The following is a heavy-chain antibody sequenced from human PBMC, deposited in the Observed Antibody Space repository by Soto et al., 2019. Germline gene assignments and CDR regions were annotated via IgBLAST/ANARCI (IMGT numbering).Heavy chain of an antibody. CDR3: AREGPGFGELYYYYYGMDV. D-gene: IGHD3-10*01. Sequence: GGSLRLSCAASGFTFSSYAMHWVRQAPGKGLEWVAVISYDGSNKYYADPVKGRFTISRDNSKNMLYLQMNSLRAEDTAVYYCAREGPGFGELYYYYYGMDVWGQGTTVTVSS. V-gene: IGHV3-30-3*01. CDR1: GFTFSSYA. J-gene: IGHJ6*02. CDR2: ISYDGSNK.